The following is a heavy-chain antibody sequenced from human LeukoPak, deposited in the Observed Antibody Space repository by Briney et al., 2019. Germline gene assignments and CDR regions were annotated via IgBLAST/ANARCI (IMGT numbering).Heavy chain of an antibody. CDR3: ARVGTGIVKPFDY. CDR2: IIPIFGTA. V-gene: IGHV1-69*01. CDR1: GGTFSSYA. J-gene: IGHJ4*02. Sequence: AASVTVSCKASGGTFSSYAISWVRQAPGQGLEWMGGIIPIFGTANHAQKFQGRVTITADESTSTAYMELSSLRPEDTAVYYCARVGTGIVKPFDYWGQGTLVTVSS. D-gene: IGHD1-26*01.